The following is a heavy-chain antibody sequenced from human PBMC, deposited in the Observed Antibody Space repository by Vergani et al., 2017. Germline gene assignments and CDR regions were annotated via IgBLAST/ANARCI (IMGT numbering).Heavy chain of an antibody. J-gene: IGHJ6*02. D-gene: IGHD3-22*01. V-gene: IGHV3-30*18. CDR2: ISYDGSNK. CDR3: AKDYYDSSGYYSDYYYYGMDV. CDR1: GFTFSSYG. Sequence: QVQLVESGGGVVQPGRSLRLSCAASGFTFSSYGMHWVRQAPGKGLEWVAVISYDGSNKYYADSVKGRFTISRDNSKNTLYLQMNSLRAEDTAVYYCAKDYYDSSGYYSDYYYYGMDVGGQGTTVTVSS.